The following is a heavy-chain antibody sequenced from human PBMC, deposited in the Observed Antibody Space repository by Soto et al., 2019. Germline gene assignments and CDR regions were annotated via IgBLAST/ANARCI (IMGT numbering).Heavy chain of an antibody. J-gene: IGHJ6*03. CDR1: GYTFTSYD. Sequence: ASVKVSCKASGYTFTSYDINWVRQATGQGLEWMGWMNPNSGNTGYAQKFQGRVTMTRNTSISTAYMELSSLRSEETAVYYCARGGRGYCSGGSCYGGNYYYYYYMDVWGKGTTVTVSS. D-gene: IGHD2-15*01. CDR3: ARGGRGYCSGGSCYGGNYYYYYYMDV. CDR2: MNPNSGNT. V-gene: IGHV1-8*01.